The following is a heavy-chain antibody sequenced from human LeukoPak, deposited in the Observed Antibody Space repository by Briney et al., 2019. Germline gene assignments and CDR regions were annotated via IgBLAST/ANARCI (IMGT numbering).Heavy chain of an antibody. J-gene: IGHJ4*02. CDR2: INHSGST. V-gene: IGHV4-34*01. CDR1: GGSFSGYY. Sequence: SETLSLTCAVCGGSFSGYYWSWIRQPPGKGLEWIGEINHSGSTNYNPSLKSRVTISVDTSKNQFSLKLSSVTAADTAVYYCARGRGGSYPRYWGQGTLVTVSS. CDR3: ARGRGGSYPRY. D-gene: IGHD1-26*01.